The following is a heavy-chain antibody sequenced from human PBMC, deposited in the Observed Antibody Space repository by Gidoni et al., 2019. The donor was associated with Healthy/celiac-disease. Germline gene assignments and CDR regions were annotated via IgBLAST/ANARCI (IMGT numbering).Heavy chain of an antibody. D-gene: IGHD2-8*01. CDR3: ARDLEGYCTNGVCYGEGYFDY. J-gene: IGHJ4*02. CDR2: IWYDGSNK. CDR1: GFTFSSYG. V-gene: IGHV3-33*01. Sequence: QVQLVESGGGVVQPGRSLRLSCAASGFTFSSYGMHWVRQAPGKGLEGVAVIWYDGSNKYYADSVKGRFTISRDNSKNTLYLQMNSLRAEDTAVYYCARDLEGYCTNGVCYGEGYFDYWGQGTLVTVSS.